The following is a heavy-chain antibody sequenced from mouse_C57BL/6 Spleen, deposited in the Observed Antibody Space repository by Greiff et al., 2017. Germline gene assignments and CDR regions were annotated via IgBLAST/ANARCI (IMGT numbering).Heavy chain of an antibody. CDR3: TTSITTVVAPGWFAY. Sequence: QVQLQQSGAELVRPGASVTLSCKASGYTFTDYEMHWVKQTPVHGLAWIGAIDPETGGTAYNQKFKGKAILTADKSSSTAYMELRSLTSEDSAVYYCTTSITTVVAPGWFAYWGQGTLVTVSA. J-gene: IGHJ3*01. D-gene: IGHD1-1*01. CDR2: IDPETGGT. V-gene: IGHV1-15*01. CDR1: GYTFTDYE.